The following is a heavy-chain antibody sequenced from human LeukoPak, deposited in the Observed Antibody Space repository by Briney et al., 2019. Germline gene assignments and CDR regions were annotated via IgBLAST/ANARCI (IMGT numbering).Heavy chain of an antibody. CDR2: FIPIFGTA. CDR3: SRGGEYYDSWCCSFDI. V-gene: IGHV1-69*13. J-gene: IGHJ3*02. CDR1: ACTFSSYA. D-gene: IGHD2/OR15-2a*01. Sequence: SVTVCCTSSACTFSSYAFSWVWHAHAPGLEWVGGFIPIFGTASYGLKFQGRVKISADESTSTAYIELSSLRSEDRAVYYCSRGGEYYDSWCCSFDIWGQGTMVTVSS.